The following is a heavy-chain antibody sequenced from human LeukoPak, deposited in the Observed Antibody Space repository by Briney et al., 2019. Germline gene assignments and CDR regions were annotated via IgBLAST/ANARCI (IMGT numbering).Heavy chain of an antibody. Sequence: GGSLRLSCAASGFTFSSYSMNWVRQAPGKGLEWVSSISSSSSYIYYADSVKGRFTISRDNAKNSLYLQMNSLRAEDTAVYYCARDGTTIFGVVIILSDQNYYGMDVWGQGTTVTVSS. CDR3: ARDGTTIFGVVIILSDQNYYGMDV. CDR1: GFTFSSYS. CDR2: ISSSSSYI. D-gene: IGHD3-3*01. J-gene: IGHJ6*02. V-gene: IGHV3-21*01.